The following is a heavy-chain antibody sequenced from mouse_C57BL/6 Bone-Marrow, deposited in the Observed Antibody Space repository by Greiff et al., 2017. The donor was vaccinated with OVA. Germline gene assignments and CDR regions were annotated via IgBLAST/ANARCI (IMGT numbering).Heavy chain of an antibody. CDR2: ISSGGDYI. D-gene: IGHD1-1*01. V-gene: IGHV5-9-1*02. CDR3: TRDFLITTVVARYFDV. CDR1: GFTFSSYA. Sequence: EVQLVESGEGLVKPGGSLKLSCAASGFTFSSYAMSWVRQTPEKRLEWVAYISSGGDYIYYADTVKGRFTISRDNARNTLYLQMSSLKSEDTAMYYCTRDFLITTVVARYFDVWGTGTTVTVSS. J-gene: IGHJ1*03.